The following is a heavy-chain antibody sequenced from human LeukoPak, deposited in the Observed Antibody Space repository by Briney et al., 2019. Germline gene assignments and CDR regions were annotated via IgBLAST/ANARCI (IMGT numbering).Heavy chain of an antibody. J-gene: IGHJ4*02. V-gene: IGHV1-2*02. D-gene: IGHD1-14*01. Sequence: ASVKVCCKASGYTFTAYYIHWVRQAPGQGLEWMGWINPNGGGTNYAQEFQGRVTMTRDTSISTAYMELSRLRSDDTALYYCAGGITGGDFWGQGTLVTVSS. CDR3: AGGITGGDF. CDR2: INPNGGGT. CDR1: GYTFTAYY.